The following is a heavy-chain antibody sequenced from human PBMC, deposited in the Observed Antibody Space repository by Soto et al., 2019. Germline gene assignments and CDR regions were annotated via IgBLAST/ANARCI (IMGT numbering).Heavy chain of an antibody. CDR3: ARDRQRALVVVAATGGFDS. V-gene: IGHV3-30-3*01. D-gene: IGHD2-15*01. J-gene: IGHJ4*02. CDR2: ISYDGSNK. CDR1: EFTFSHYS. Sequence: PGGSLRLSCAASEFTFSHYSMHWVRQAPDLGLEWVAFISYDGSNKYYADSVKGRFTISRDNANNTLFLQMSSLRVEDTGVYYCARDRQRALVVVAATGGFDSWGQGTLVTVSS.